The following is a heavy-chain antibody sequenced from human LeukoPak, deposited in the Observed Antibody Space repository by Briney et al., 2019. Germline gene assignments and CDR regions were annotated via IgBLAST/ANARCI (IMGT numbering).Heavy chain of an antibody. CDR3: ASSTLGYCSSTSCYPDNWFDP. Sequence: SETLSLTCTVSGGSISSYYWSWIRQPAGKGPEWIGRIYTSGSTNYNPSLKSRVTMSVDTSKNQFSLKLSSVTAADTAVYYCASSTLGYCSSTSCYPDNWFDPWGQGTLVTVSS. J-gene: IGHJ5*02. V-gene: IGHV4-4*07. D-gene: IGHD2-2*01. CDR2: IYTSGST. CDR1: GGSISSYY.